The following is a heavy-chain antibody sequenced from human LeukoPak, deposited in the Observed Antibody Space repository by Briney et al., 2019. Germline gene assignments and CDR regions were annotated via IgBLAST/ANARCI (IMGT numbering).Heavy chain of an antibody. V-gene: IGHV3-23*01. CDR2: LGGLSESV. CDR1: GFIFSNYA. Sequence: GGSLRLSCAASGFIFSNYAMTWVRQAPGKGLEWVSILGGLSESVYYPDSAKGRFTVSRDNPKDTLYLEINSLRGEDTATYYCARRWLGDPYGMDVWGQGTTVTVSS. J-gene: IGHJ6*02. CDR3: ARRWLGDPYGMDV. D-gene: IGHD3-10*01.